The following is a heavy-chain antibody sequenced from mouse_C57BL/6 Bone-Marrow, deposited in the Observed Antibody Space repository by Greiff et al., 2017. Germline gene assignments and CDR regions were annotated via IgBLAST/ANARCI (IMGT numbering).Heavy chain of an antibody. J-gene: IGHJ1*03. CDR3: ARTTVVADWYFDV. CDR2: ISSGGSYT. D-gene: IGHD1-1*01. V-gene: IGHV5-6*01. Sequence: DVQLVESGGDLVKPGGSLKLSCAASGFTFSSYGMSWVRQTPDKRLEWVATISSGGSYTYYPDSVKGRFTISRDNAKNTLDLQMSSLKSENTAMYYCARTTVVADWYFDVWGTGTSVTGAS. CDR1: GFTFSSYG.